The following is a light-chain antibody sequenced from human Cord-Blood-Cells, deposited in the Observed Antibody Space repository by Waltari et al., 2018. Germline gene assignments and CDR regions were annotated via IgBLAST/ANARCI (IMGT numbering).Light chain of an antibody. CDR2: AAS. Sequence: DIQMTQSPSSLSASVVDRVTITCRASQSISSYLNWYQQKPRKAPKLLIYAASSLQRGVPSRFSGSGSGTDFTLTISSLQPEDFATYYCQQSYSTPLPTFGQGTKVEIK. CDR1: QSISSY. V-gene: IGKV1-39*01. J-gene: IGKJ1*01. CDR3: QQSYSTPLPT.